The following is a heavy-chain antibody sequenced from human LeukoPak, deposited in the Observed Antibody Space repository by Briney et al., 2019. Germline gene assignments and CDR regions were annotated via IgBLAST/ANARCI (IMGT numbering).Heavy chain of an antibody. D-gene: IGHD2-15*01. CDR2: IYTSGST. J-gene: IGHJ6*02. V-gene: IGHV4-4*07. Sequence: SETLSLTCTVSGGSISSYYWSWIRQPAGKGLERIGRIYTSGSTHYKPSLKSRVTMSVDTSKNQCSLKLSSVTAADTAVYYCARSYTTDIVVVVAATPRNYYYYGMDVWGQGTTVTVSS. CDR1: GGSISSYY. CDR3: ARSYTTDIVVVVAATPRNYYYYGMDV.